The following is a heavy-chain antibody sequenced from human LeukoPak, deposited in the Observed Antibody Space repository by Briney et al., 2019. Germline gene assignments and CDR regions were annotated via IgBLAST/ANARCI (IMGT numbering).Heavy chain of an antibody. Sequence: GGSLRLSCAASGFTFSSYGMHWVRQAPGKGLEWVAVISYDGSNKYYADSVKGRFTISRDNSKNTLYLQMNSLRAEDTAVYYCAKDLWGSGSYILGYWGQGTLVTVSS. D-gene: IGHD3-10*01. J-gene: IGHJ4*02. CDR2: ISYDGSNK. CDR3: AKDLWGSGSYILGY. V-gene: IGHV3-30*18. CDR1: GFTFSSYG.